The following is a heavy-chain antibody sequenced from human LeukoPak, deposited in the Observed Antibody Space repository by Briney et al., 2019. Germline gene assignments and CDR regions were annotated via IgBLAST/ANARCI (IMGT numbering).Heavy chain of an antibody. CDR1: GFTFSSYS. CDR2: ISSSSSYI. Sequence: KPGGSLRLSCAASGFTFSSYSMNWVRQAPGKGLEWVSSISSSSSYIYYADSVKGRFTISRDNAKNSLYLQMNSLRAEDTAVYYCASDRVVVTAITGRVNWFDPWGQGTLVTVSS. V-gene: IGHV3-21*01. J-gene: IGHJ5*02. D-gene: IGHD2-21*02. CDR3: ASDRVVVTAITGRVNWFDP.